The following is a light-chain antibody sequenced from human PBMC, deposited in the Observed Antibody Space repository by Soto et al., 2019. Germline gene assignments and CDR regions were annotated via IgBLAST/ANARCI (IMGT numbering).Light chain of an antibody. Sequence: QSVLTQPASVSGSPGQSITISCTGTSSDVGAYNYVSWYQQHPGKAPKLMIYDVTNRPSGVSNRFSGSKSGYTASLTISGLQAEDEDDYYCSSYTTSSTYVFGTGTKVTV. J-gene: IGLJ1*01. CDR2: DVT. CDR1: SSDVGAYNY. CDR3: SSYTTSSTYV. V-gene: IGLV2-14*03.